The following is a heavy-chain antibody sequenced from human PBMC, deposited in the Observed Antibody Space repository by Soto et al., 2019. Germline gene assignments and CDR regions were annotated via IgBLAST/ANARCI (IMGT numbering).Heavy chain of an antibody. J-gene: IGHJ5*02. CDR1: GGSIRSNY. CDR2: IYYSGNT. D-gene: IGHD3-16*02. Sequence: QVQLQESGPGLVRPSETLSLTCTVSGGSIRSNYWRWIRQPPGKGLEWIGQIYYSGNTKYNPSLKSQVTISADMSRNQVSLKLSSVTAAYAAVYYCAMTVTTLYNWFDPWGQGTLVTVSS. CDR3: AMTVTTLYNWFDP. V-gene: IGHV4-59*08.